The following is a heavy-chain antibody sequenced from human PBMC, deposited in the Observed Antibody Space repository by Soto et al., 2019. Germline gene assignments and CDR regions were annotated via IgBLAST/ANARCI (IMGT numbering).Heavy chain of an antibody. CDR1: GGSISSSNW. V-gene: IGHV4-4*02. CDR2: IHHSGST. J-gene: IGHJ5*02. CDR3: ARAVTTSLNWFDP. D-gene: IGHD4-17*01. Sequence: QVQLQESGPGLVKPSGTLSLTCAVSGGSISSSNWWSWVRQPPGKGLEWIGEIHHSGSTKYNPSLQSRVTVSVDKSKNQFSLKLNSLTAADTAVYYCARAVTTSLNWFDPWGHGTLVTVSS.